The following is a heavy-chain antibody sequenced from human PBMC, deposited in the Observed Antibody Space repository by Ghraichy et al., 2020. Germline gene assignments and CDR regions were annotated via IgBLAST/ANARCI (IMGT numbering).Heavy chain of an antibody. CDR1: GGTFSSYA. D-gene: IGHD1-26*01. J-gene: IGHJ4*02. CDR3: ARDEGGSVLQSRPFDY. CDR2: IIPIFGTA. V-gene: IGHV1-69*13. Sequence: SVKVSCKASGGTFSSYAISWVRQAPGQGLEWMGGIIPIFGTANYAQKFQGRVTITADESTSTAYMELSSLRSEDTAVYYCARDEGGSVLQSRPFDYWGQGTLVTVSS.